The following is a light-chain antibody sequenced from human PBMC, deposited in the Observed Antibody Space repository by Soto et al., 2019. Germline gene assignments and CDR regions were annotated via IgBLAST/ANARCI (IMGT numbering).Light chain of an antibody. V-gene: IGLV2-14*01. CDR2: EVR. CDR3: SSYTSSSTVI. J-gene: IGLJ2*01. Sequence: QAASVSGSPGQSVTISCAGTSSDVGGYDYVSWYQLHPGKAPKLMIYEVRDRPSGVSNRFSGSKSGHTASLIISGLQAEDEADYYCSSYTSSSTVIFGGGTKLTVL. CDR1: SSDVGGYDY.